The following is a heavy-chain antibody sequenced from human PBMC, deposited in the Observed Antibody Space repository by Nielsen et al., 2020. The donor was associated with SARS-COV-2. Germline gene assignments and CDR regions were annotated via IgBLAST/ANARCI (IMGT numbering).Heavy chain of an antibody. CDR1: GVSMSSYY. D-gene: IGHD3-22*01. CDR2: LYSGGTT. Sequence: ETLSLTCSVSGVSMSSYYWSWVRQAPGKGLEWVSVLYSGGTTYHADSVKGRFTISRDNSKNTLYLQMNSLRAEDTAVYYCARWGSSGYPTDFDYWGQGTLVTVSS. CDR3: ARWGSSGYPTDFDY. V-gene: IGHV3-53*01. J-gene: IGHJ4*02.